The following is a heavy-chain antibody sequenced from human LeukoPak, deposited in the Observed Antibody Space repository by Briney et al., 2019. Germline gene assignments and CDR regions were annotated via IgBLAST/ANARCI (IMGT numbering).Heavy chain of an antibody. D-gene: IGHD3-22*01. CDR3: ARRSDSSGYPYYFDY. CDR2: IIPIFGTA. CDR1: GGTFSSYA. J-gene: IGHJ4*02. Sequence: SVKVSCKSSGGTFSSYAISWVRQAPGQGLEWMGGIIPIFGTANYAQKFQGRVTITADESTSTAYMELSSLRSEDTAVYYCARRSDSSGYPYYFDYWGQGTLVTVSS. V-gene: IGHV1-69*01.